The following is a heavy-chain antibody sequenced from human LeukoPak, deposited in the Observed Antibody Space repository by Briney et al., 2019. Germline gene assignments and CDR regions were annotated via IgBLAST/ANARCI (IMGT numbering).Heavy chain of an antibody. CDR1: GGSISSSSYY. CDR3: ARRGYYDSSGRHAFDI. CDR2: IYYSGST. J-gene: IGHJ3*02. D-gene: IGHD3-22*01. V-gene: IGHV4-39*01. Sequence: SGTLSLTCTVSGGSISSSSYYWGWIRQPPGKGLEWIGSIYYSGSTYYNPSLKSRVTISVDTSKNQFSLKLSSVTAADTAVYYCARRGYYDSSGRHAFDIWGQGTMVTVSS.